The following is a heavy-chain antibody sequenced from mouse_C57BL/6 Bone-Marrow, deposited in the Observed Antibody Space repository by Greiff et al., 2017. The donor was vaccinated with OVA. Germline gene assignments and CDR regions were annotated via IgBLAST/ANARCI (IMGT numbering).Heavy chain of an antibody. CDR1: GYSITSDYA. V-gene: IGHV3-2*02. CDR2: ISYSGST. Sequence: EVKLEESGPGLVKPSQSLSLTCTVTGYSITSDYAWNWIQQFPGNILEWMGYISYSGSTSYNPSLKGRNSITRDKSNTRFFLQLNSVTTEDTATYYCASQPHYYAMDYWGQGTSVTVSS. D-gene: IGHD6-1*01. CDR3: ASQPHYYAMDY. J-gene: IGHJ4*01.